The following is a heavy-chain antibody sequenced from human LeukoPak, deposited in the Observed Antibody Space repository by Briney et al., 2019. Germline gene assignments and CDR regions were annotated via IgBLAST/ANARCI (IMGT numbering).Heavy chain of an antibody. CDR2: MGGDATST. Sequence: GGSLRLSCAASGFTFSSFAMNWVRQAPGKGLEWVSTMGGDATSTYYADSVKGRFTISRDNSKNTLYLQMNSLRADDTAVYYCAKRTSGSSWYSSDSWGQGTLVTVSS. V-gene: IGHV3-23*01. J-gene: IGHJ4*02. CDR1: GFTFSSFA. D-gene: IGHD6-13*01. CDR3: AKRTSGSSWYSSDS.